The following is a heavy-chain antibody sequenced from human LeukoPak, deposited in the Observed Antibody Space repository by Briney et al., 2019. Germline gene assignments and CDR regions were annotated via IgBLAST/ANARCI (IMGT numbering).Heavy chain of an antibody. Sequence: PSETLSLTCTVSGGSISSYYWSWIRQPAGKGLEWIGRIYTSGSTNYNPSLKSRVTMSVDTSKNQFSLKLSSVTAADTAVYYCARVGFRGSTSPSWFDPWGQGTLVTVSS. V-gene: IGHV4-4*07. D-gene: IGHD2-2*01. CDR3: ARVGFRGSTSPSWFDP. J-gene: IGHJ5*02. CDR2: IYTSGST. CDR1: GGSISSYY.